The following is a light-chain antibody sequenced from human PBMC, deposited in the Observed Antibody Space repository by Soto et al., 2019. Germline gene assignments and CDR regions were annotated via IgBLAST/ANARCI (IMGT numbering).Light chain of an antibody. CDR3: QQYYNWPRT. CDR1: QTVRNN. Sequence: EVVLTQSPGTLSLSPGERATLSFRASQTVRNNYLAWYQQKPGQAPRLLFYGASTGATGLPARFSGSGSGTEFTLTINSLQAEDCAVYYCQQYYNWPRTFGQGTRLEIK. CDR2: GAS. J-gene: IGKJ5*01. V-gene: IGKV3-15*01.